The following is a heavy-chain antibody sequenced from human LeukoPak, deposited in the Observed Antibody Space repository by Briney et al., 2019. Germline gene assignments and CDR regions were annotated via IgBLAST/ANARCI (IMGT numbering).Heavy chain of an antibody. D-gene: IGHD3-10*01. CDR3: ASSYGSGRNWFDP. Sequence: ASVKVSCKASGYTFTSYTLNWVRQAPGQGLEWMGWINTNTGNPTYAQGFTGRFVFSLDTSVSTAYLQISSLKAEDTAVYYCASSYGSGRNWFDPWGQGTLVTVSS. J-gene: IGHJ5*02. CDR1: GYTFTSYT. CDR2: INTNTGNP. V-gene: IGHV7-4-1*02.